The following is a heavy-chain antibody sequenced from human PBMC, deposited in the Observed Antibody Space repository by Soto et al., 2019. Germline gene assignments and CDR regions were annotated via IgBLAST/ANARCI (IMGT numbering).Heavy chain of an antibody. V-gene: IGHV1-2*02. J-gene: IGHJ5*02. CDR2: INPNSGGT. Sequence: WASVKVSCKASGYTFTGYYLHWVRQAPGQGLEWMGWINPNSGGTNYAQKFQGRVTMTRDTSISTAYMELSRLRSDDTAVYYCARDRGHYYDSSGYWNWFDPWGQGTLVTVSS. CDR3: ARDRGHYYDSSGYWNWFDP. CDR1: GYTFTGYY. D-gene: IGHD3-22*01.